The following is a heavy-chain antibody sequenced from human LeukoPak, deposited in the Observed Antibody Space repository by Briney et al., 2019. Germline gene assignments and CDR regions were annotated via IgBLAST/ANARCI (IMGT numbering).Heavy chain of an antibody. CDR3: ASQDSSGSLDY. V-gene: IGHV4-59*01. J-gene: IGHJ4*02. D-gene: IGHD3-22*01. Sequence: SETLSLTCTVSGGSISSYYWSWIRQPPGKGLEWIGYIYYSGSTNYNPSLKSRVTISVDTSKNQFSLKLSSVTAADTAVYYCASQDSSGSLDYWGQGTLVTVSS. CDR1: GGSISSYY. CDR2: IYYSGST.